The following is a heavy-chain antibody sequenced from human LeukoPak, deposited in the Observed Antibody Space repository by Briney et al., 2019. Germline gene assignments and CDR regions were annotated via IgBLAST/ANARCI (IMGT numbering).Heavy chain of an antibody. Sequence: SQTLSLTCTVSGGSISSSSYYWGWIRQPPGKGLEWIGSIYYSGSAYYNPSLKSRVTMSVDTSKNQFSLRLSSVTAADTAVYSCARHPERYSYFDYWGQGTLVTVSS. V-gene: IGHV4-39*01. CDR3: ARHPERYSYFDY. CDR2: IYYSGSA. D-gene: IGHD5-18*01. J-gene: IGHJ4*02. CDR1: GGSISSSSYY.